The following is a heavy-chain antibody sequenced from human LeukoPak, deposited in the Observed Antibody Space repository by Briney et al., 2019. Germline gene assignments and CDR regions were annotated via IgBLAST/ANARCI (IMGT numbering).Heavy chain of an antibody. J-gene: IGHJ4*02. CDR2: IYYSGST. Sequence: SETLSLTCTVSGGSISSSSYYWGWIRQPPGQGLGWIGSIYYSGSTYYNPSLKSRVTISVDTSKNQFSLKLSSVTAADTAVYYCARRRGDRGYDWGQGTLVTVSS. CDR3: ARRRGDRGYD. V-gene: IGHV4-39*01. D-gene: IGHD1-1*01. CDR1: GGSISSSSYY.